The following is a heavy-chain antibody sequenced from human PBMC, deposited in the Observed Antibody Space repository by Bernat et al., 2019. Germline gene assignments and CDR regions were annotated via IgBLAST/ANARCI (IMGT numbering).Heavy chain of an antibody. V-gene: IGHV4-39*01. CDR2: IYYSGST. D-gene: IGHD2-2*01. Sequence: QLQLQESGPGLVKPSETLSLTCTVSGGSISSSSYYWGWIRQPPGKGLEWIGSIYYSGSTYYNPSLKSRVTIPVDKSKNQFSLKLSSVTDADTAVYYCAYRVVPAGMNYYYYYGMDVWGQGTTVTVSS. J-gene: IGHJ6*02. CDR3: AYRVVPAGMNYYYYYGMDV. CDR1: GGSISSSSYY.